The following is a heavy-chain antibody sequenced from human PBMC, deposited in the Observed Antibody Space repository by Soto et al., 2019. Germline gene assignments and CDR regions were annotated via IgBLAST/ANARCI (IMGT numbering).Heavy chain of an antibody. V-gene: IGHV3-23*01. CDR2: ISGSGDNP. Sequence: GGSLRLSCAASGFTFSNYAISWVRQAPGKGLEWVSIISGSGDNPYYAEYVKGRFTISRENSRNTLYLQMNSLRAGDSAKYYCAKEGTSGLYYFDYWGPGTLVTVSS. J-gene: IGHJ4*02. CDR1: GFTFSNYA. D-gene: IGHD6-19*01. CDR3: AKEGTSGLYYFDY.